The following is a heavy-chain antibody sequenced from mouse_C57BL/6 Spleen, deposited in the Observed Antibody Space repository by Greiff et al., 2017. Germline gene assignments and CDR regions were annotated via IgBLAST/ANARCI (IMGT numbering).Heavy chain of an antibody. Sequence: QVQLQQPGAELVKPGASVKMSCKASGYTFTSYWITWVKQRPGQGLEWIGDIYPGSGSTNYNEKFKSKATLTVDTSSSTADMQPSSLTSEDSAVYYGARDYVSSSYYYAMDYWGQGTLVTVSS. J-gene: IGHJ4*01. CDR1: GYTFTSYW. CDR2: IYPGSGST. D-gene: IGHD1-1*01. V-gene: IGHV1-55*01. CDR3: ARDYVSSSYYYAMDY.